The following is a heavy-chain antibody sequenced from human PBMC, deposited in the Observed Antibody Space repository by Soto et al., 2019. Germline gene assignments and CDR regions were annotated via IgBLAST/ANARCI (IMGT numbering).Heavy chain of an antibody. J-gene: IGHJ3*02. D-gene: IGHD2-2*01. V-gene: IGHV4-34*01. CDR2: INHSGST. Sequence: QVQLQQWGAGLLKPSETLSLTCAVYGGSFSDFYWNFIRQPPGKGLEWIVAINHSGSTNYNPSLKSRVTISGDTSKNQFSLKLRSVTAADTAVYFCARGPRVVWVVPTAQMDVFDIWGQGTGVNVSS. CDR1: GGSFSDFY. CDR3: ARGPRVVWVVPTAQMDVFDI.